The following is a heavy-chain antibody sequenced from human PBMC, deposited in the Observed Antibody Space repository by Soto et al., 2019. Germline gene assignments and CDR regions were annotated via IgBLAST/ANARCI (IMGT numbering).Heavy chain of an antibody. CDR2: IKSKTDGGTT. CDR3: AKAGGSYPNWFDP. D-gene: IGHD1-26*01. V-gene: IGHV3-15*01. Sequence: EVQLVESGGGLVKPGGSLRLSCAASGFTFSNAWMSWVRQAPGKGLEWVGRIKSKTDGGTTDYAAPVKGRFTISRDDSKNTLYLQMNSLRAEDTAVYYCAKAGGSYPNWFDPWGQGTLVTVSS. CDR1: GFTFSNAW. J-gene: IGHJ5*02.